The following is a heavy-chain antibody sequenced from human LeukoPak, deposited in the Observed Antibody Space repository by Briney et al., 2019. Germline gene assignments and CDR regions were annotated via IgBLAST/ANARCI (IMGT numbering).Heavy chain of an antibody. J-gene: IGHJ4*02. D-gene: IGHD3-22*01. Sequence: ASVKVSCKASGYTFTGYYMHWVRQAPGQGLEWMGWINPNSGGTNYAQKFQGRVTMTRDTSISTAYMELSRLRSDDTAVYYCARDDSSGYYYEGAFYGYWGQGTLVTVSS. CDR3: ARDDSSGYYYEGAFYGY. CDR2: INPNSGGT. CDR1: GYTFTGYY. V-gene: IGHV1-2*02.